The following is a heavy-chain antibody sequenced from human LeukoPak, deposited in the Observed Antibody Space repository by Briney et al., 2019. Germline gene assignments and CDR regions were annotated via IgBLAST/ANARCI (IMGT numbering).Heavy chain of an antibody. CDR1: GCFVREFY. V-gene: IGHV3-11*01. CDR3: GRERWWGGFAY. D-gene: IGHD2-15*01. Sequence: AVTLSCAACGCFVREFYIAWIRQRPPKGLEWVAHISTTGNTINYADSLMGRFIISRDTVKEKLYLQLSSLTTEATAVYYCGRERWWGGFAYWCQGTLVTVTS. J-gene: IGHJ4*02. CDR2: ISTTGNTI.